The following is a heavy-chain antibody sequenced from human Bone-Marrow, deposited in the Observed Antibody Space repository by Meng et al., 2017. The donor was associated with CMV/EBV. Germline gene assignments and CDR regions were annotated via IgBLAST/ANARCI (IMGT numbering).Heavy chain of an antibody. Sequence: GGSLRLSCAVSGFSVSSDYMNWVRQAPGKGLEWVSVIYPAGSTYYADSVKGRFTISRDSSKNTLHLQMNSLRAEDTAVYYCAKDLPGVVWFGEWGEGTLVTFSS. CDR2: IYPAGST. J-gene: IGHJ4*02. V-gene: IGHV3-53*01. CDR1: GFSVSSDY. D-gene: IGHD3-10*01. CDR3: AKDLPGVVWFGE.